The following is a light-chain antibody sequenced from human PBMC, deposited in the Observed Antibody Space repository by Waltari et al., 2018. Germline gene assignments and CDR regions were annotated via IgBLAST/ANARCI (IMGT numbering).Light chain of an antibody. V-gene: IGLV2-14*01. CDR1: SSDVGGYNY. CDR3: SSYTSSSTLYV. J-gene: IGLJ1*01. Sequence: QSALTQPASVSGSPGQSITISCTGTSSDVGGYNYVSWYQQHLDKAPTLMLYDVSNRPSGVSNRFSGSKSGNTASLTISGLQAEDEADYYCSSYTSSSTLYVFGTGTKVTVL. CDR2: DVS.